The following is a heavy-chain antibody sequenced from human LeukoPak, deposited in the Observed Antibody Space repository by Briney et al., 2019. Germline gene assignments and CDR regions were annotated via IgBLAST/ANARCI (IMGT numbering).Heavy chain of an antibody. V-gene: IGHV3-33*01. Sequence: GGSLRLSCAASGFTFSSYGMHWVRQAPGKGLEWVAVIWYDGSNKYYADSVKGRFTISRDNSKNTLYLQMNSLRAEDTAVYHCARDPFIPSGLQYGPYYMDVWGKGTTVTVSS. J-gene: IGHJ6*03. D-gene: IGHD4-11*01. CDR1: GFTFSSYG. CDR2: IWYDGSNK. CDR3: ARDPFIPSGLQYGPYYMDV.